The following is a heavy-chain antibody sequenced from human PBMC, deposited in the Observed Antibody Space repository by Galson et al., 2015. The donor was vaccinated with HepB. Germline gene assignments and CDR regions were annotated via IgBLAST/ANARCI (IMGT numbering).Heavy chain of an antibody. CDR1: GFTFSGSA. D-gene: IGHD4-17*01. V-gene: IGHV3-73*01. CDR3: TSSTVTSRRGHWYFDL. Sequence: SLRLSCAASGFTFSGSAMHWVRQASGKGLEWVGRIRSKANSYATAYAASVKGRLTISRDDSKNTAYLQMNSLKTEDTAVYYCTSSTVTSRRGHWYFDLWGRGTLVTVSS. J-gene: IGHJ2*01. CDR2: IRSKANSYAT.